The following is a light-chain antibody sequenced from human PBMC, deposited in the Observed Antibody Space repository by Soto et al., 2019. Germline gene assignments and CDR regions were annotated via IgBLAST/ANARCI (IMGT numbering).Light chain of an antibody. Sequence: QSVLTQPPSASGSPGQSVTISCTGTSSDIGGYNYVSWYQQHPGKAPKLMIYEVSKRPSGVPDRFSGSKSGNTASLTVSGLQAEDEADYYCSSHAGSSNFWVFGGGTKVTVL. CDR1: SSDIGGYNY. J-gene: IGLJ3*02. CDR2: EVS. V-gene: IGLV2-8*01. CDR3: SSHAGSSNFWV.